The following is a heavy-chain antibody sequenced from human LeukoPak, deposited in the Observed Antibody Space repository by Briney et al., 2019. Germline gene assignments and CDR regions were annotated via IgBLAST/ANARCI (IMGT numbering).Heavy chain of an antibody. CDR3: ARGLSGYSSFNWFDP. CDR2: INHSGST. D-gene: IGHD6-19*01. CDR1: GGSFSGYY. V-gene: IGHV4-34*01. Sequence: PSETLSLTCAVYGGSFSGYYWSWIRQPPGKGLEWIGGINHSGSTNSNPSLKSRVTISVDTSKNQFSLKLSSVTAADTAVYYCARGLSGYSSFNWFDPWGQGTLVTVSS. J-gene: IGHJ5*02.